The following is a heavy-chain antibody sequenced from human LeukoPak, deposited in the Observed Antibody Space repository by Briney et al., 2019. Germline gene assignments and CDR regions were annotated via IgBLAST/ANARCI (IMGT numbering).Heavy chain of an antibody. CDR1: GFQFSKYR. Sequence: SGGALLLSFGAPGFQFSKYRMPSVRRAPGKVLVLVSRIHSDGSRTTNANYVEGRLTSSTENAENSVYLHMKSLRGEDTAVYYFAKEPTHCNSMSSGWPEFDSWGQGTLVTVSS. CDR2: IHSDGSRT. V-gene: IGHV3-74*01. CDR3: AKEPTHCNSMSSGWPEFDS. D-gene: IGHD6-19*01. J-gene: IGHJ4*02.